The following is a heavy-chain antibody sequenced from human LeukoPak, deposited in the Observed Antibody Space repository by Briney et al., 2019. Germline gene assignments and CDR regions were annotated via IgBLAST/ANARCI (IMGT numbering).Heavy chain of an antibody. CDR2: INPNSGGT. V-gene: IGHV1-2*02. Sequence: ASVKVSCKTSGYTFTGYYIHWVRQAPGQELEWMGWINPNSGGTNHAQNFQGRVTMTRDTSINTAYMELGRLRSDDTAVYYCARSPGLDTAVVNRPWGQGTLITVSS. CDR1: GYTFTGYY. D-gene: IGHD5-18*01. J-gene: IGHJ5*02. CDR3: ARSPGLDTAVVNRP.